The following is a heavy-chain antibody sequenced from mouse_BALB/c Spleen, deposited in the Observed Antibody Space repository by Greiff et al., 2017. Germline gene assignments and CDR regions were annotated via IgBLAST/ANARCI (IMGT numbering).Heavy chain of an antibody. CDR1: GYTFNEYI. J-gene: IGHJ4*01. D-gene: IGHD2-4*01. V-gene: IGHV1-62-2*01. CDR3: ARHGGGLRHGYAMDY. Sequence: VQRVESGAELVKPGASVKLSCKASGYTFNEYIIHWVKQRSGQGLEWIGWFYPGSGSIKYNEKFKDKATLTADKSSSTVYMELSRLTSEDSAVYFCARHGGGLRHGYAMDYWGQGTSVTVSS. CDR2: FYPGSGSI.